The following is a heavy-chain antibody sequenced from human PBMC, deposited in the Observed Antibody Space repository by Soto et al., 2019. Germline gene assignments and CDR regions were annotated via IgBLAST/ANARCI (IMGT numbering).Heavy chain of an antibody. V-gene: IGHV4-30-2*01. CDR1: GGSISSGGYS. Sequence: QLQLQESGSGLVRPSQTLSLTCAVSGGSISSGGYSWNWIRQPPGKGLEWIGYIYNSGSPLYNPNPQCRVTIFGDQFQNQFSLKLSSVTAADTAVYYCGRDQLEGNWFDPWGQGTLVTVSS. J-gene: IGHJ5*02. CDR3: GRDQLEGNWFDP. D-gene: IGHD1-1*01. CDR2: IYNSGSP.